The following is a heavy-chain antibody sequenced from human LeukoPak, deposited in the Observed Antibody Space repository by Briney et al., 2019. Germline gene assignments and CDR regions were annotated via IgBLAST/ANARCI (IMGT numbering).Heavy chain of an antibody. J-gene: IGHJ6*02. D-gene: IGHD3-22*01. V-gene: IGHV4-34*01. CDR1: GGSFSGYY. CDR3: ARLRGYYDSSGYYYVSYYYYGMDV. Sequence: SETLSLTCAVYGGSFSGYYWSWIRQPPGKGLEWIGEINHSGSTNYNPSLKSRVTISVDTSKNQFSLKLSSVTAADTAVYYCARLRGYYDSSGYYYVSYYYYGMDVWGQGTLVTVSS. CDR2: INHSGST.